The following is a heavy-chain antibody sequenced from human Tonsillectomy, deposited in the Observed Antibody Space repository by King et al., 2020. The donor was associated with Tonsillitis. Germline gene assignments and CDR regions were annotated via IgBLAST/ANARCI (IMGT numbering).Heavy chain of an antibody. CDR1: GGSIRGYF. J-gene: IGHJ5*02. Sequence: VQLQESGPGLVKPSETLSLTCTVSGGSIRGYFWSWIRQPPGKGLEWIGWIYDNGNTNYNASLKSRVTILVDTSKNQFSLKLSSVTAADTAMYYCARYSHDSGRRWFDPWGQGTLVTVSS. V-gene: IGHV4-59*01. CDR2: IYDNGNT. CDR3: ARYSHDSGRRWFDP. D-gene: IGHD3-10*01.